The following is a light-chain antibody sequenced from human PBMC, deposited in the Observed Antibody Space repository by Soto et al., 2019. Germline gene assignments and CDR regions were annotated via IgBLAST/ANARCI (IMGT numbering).Light chain of an antibody. CDR1: QGISSY. CDR3: LQLNSHPPVT. V-gene: IGKV1-9*01. J-gene: IGKJ5*01. Sequence: DIQLTQSPSFLSASVGDRVTITCRASQGISSYLAWYQQKPGKAPKLLIYAASTLQSGVPSRFSGSGSGTEFTLTISSLQPEDFATYYCLQLNSHPPVTFGQGTRLEIK. CDR2: AAS.